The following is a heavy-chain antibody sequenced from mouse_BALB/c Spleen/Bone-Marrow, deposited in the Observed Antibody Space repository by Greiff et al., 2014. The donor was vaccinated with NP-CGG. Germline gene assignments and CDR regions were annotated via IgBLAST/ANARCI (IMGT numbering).Heavy chain of an antibody. J-gene: IGHJ3*01. CDR2: IDPANGNT. CDR1: GFNIKDTY. Sequence: EVKLVESGAELVKPGASVKLSCTASGFNIKDTYMHWVKQRPEQSLEWVGRIDPANGNTKYDPKFQGKATITADTSSNTAYLQLSSLTSEDTAVYYCANYYYGSSLFAYWGQGTLVTVSA. D-gene: IGHD1-1*01. V-gene: IGHV14-3*02. CDR3: ANYYYGSSLFAY.